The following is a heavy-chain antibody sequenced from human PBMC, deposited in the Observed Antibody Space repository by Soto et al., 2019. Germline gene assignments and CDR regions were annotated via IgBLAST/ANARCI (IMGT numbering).Heavy chain of an antibody. CDR2: IYYSGST. CDR1: GGSISSYY. CDR3: VQFGGVESWFDP. D-gene: IGHD3-16*01. V-gene: IGHV4-59*08. Sequence: SETLSLTCTVSGGSISSYYWSWIRQPPGKGLEWIGYIYYSGSTNYNPSLKSRVTISVDTSKNQFSLKLTSVTAADTAVYYCVQFGGVESWFDPWGQGTLVTVSS. J-gene: IGHJ5*02.